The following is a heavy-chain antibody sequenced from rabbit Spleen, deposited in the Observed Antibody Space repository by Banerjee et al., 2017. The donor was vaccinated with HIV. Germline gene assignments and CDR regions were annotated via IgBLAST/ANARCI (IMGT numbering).Heavy chain of an antibody. CDR3: TRDMLNFGL. Sequence: QEQLVESGGGLVQPGASLTLICTASGFSFSSNYDMYWVRQAPGKGLEWIACIYTGSSGSTWYASWAKGRFTISKTSSTTVTLQMTSLTAADTATYFCTRDMLNFGLWGPGTLVTVS. J-gene: IGHJ4*01. CDR1: GFSFSSNYD. V-gene: IGHV1S45*01. CDR2: IYTGSSGST. D-gene: IGHD4-2*01.